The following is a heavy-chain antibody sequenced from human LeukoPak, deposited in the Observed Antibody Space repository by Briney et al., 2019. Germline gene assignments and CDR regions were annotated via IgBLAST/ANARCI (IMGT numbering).Heavy chain of an antibody. CDR2: IKQDGSEK. J-gene: IGHJ4*02. V-gene: IGHV3-7*01. Sequence: QPGGSLRLSCESSGFIFSNFWMNWVRQAPGKGLEWVANIKQDGSEKYYVDSVEGRFTISRDNAKNSLYLQMNSLRAEDTAVYYCARDRNTDFWSGYYTNYFDYWGQGTLVTVSS. CDR3: ARDRNTDFWSGYYTNYFDY. CDR1: GFIFSNFW. D-gene: IGHD3-3*01.